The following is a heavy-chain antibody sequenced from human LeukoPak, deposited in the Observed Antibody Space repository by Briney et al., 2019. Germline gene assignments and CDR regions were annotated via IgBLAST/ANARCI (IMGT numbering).Heavy chain of an antibody. V-gene: IGHV3-7*01. CDR3: ASSKWELLEYFDY. Sequence: PGGSLRLSCAASGFTFSSYWMSWVRQAPGKGLEWVANIKQDGSEKYYVDSVKGRFTISRDNAKNSLYLQMNSLRAEDTAVYYCASSKWELLEYFDYWGQGTLVTVSS. J-gene: IGHJ4*02. D-gene: IGHD1-26*01. CDR2: IKQDGSEK. CDR1: GFTFSSYW.